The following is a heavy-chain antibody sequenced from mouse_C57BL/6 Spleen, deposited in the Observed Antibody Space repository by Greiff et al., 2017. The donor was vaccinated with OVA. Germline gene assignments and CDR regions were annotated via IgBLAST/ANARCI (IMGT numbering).Heavy chain of an antibody. J-gene: IGHJ2*01. CDR2: ILPGSGST. D-gene: IGHD1-1*01. V-gene: IGHV1-9*01. CDR3: ARGFYYYGSSYVDFDD. Sequence: QVQLKESGAELMKPGASVKLSCKATGYTFTGYWIEWVKQRPGHGLEWIGEILPGSGSTNYNEKFKGKATFTADTSSNTAYMQLSSLTTEDSAIYYCARGFYYYGSSYVDFDDWGQGTTLTVSS. CDR1: GYTFTGYW.